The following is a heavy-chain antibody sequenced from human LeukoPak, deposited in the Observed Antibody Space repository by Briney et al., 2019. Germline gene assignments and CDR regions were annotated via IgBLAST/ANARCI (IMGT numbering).Heavy chain of an antibody. CDR2: IYYSGST. D-gene: IGHD3-22*01. CDR3: ARNNYYDRTLFDY. V-gene: IGHV4-39*01. CDR1: GGSISSSSYY. Sequence: KPSETLFLTCSVSGGSISSSSYYWGWIRQPPGKGLEWIGSIYYSGSTYYNPSLKSRVTISVDTSKNLFSLKLSSVTAADTAVYYCARNNYYDRTLFDYWGQGTLVTVSS. J-gene: IGHJ4*02.